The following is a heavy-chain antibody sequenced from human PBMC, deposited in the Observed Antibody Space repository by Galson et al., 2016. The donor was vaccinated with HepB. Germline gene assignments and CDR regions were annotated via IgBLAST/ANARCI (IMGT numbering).Heavy chain of an antibody. CDR3: AHEPRIGWYGGCYFDY. D-gene: IGHD6-19*01. CDR1: GFSLSTNGVG. Sequence: PALVKPTQTLTLTCTFSGFSLSTNGVGVGWIRQPPGKALEWLALIYWNDEKRYSPSLKSRLTITKDTSKNQVVLTMTNMDPVDTSTYYCAHEPRIGWYGGCYFDYWGQGTLVTVSS. CDR2: IYWNDEK. V-gene: IGHV2-5*01. J-gene: IGHJ4*02.